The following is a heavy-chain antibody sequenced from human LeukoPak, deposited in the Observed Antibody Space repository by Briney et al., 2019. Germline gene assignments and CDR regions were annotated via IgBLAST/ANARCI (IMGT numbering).Heavy chain of an antibody. D-gene: IGHD6-19*01. CDR1: GGTFSSYA. CDR2: IIPILGIA. Sequence: ASVKVSCKASGGTFSSYAISWVRQAPGQGLEWMGRIIPILGIANYAQKFQGRVTITADKSTSTAYMELSSLRSEDTAVYYCARGSVAAPAVNGYWGQGTPVTVSP. V-gene: IGHV1-69*04. CDR3: ARGSVAAPAVNGY. J-gene: IGHJ4*02.